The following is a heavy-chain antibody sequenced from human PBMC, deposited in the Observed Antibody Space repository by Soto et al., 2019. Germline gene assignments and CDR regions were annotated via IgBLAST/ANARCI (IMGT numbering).Heavy chain of an antibody. CDR1: GGSVSSGSYY. CDR3: ARAITMVRGVPSWFDP. J-gene: IGHJ5*02. Sequence: SETLSLTCTVSGGSVSSGSYYWSWIRQPPGKGLEWIGYIYYSGSTNYNPSLKSRVTISVDTSKNQFSLKLSSVTAADTAVYYCARAITMVRGVPSWFDPWGQGTLVTVSS. CDR2: IYYSGST. V-gene: IGHV4-61*01. D-gene: IGHD3-10*01.